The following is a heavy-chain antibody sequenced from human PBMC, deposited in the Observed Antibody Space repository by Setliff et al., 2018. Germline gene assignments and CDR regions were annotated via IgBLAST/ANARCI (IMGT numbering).Heavy chain of an antibody. CDR3: ARRATYYNFWSGYYDY. J-gene: IGHJ4*02. CDR2: IYYSGST. V-gene: IGHV4-39*07. CDR1: GGSIRSSSYY. Sequence: SETLSLTCTVSGGSIRSSSYYWGWIRQPPGKGLEWIGSIYYSGSTYYNPSLKSRVTISVDTSKNQFSLKLSSVTAADTAVYYCARRATYYNFWSGYYDYWGQGTLVTVSS. D-gene: IGHD3-3*01.